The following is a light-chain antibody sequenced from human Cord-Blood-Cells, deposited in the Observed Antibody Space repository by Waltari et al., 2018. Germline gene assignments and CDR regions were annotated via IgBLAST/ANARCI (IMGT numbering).Light chain of an antibody. CDR1: QSVSNY. V-gene: IGKV3-11*01. CDR3: QQRSNWLT. J-gene: IGKJ4*01. Sequence: EIVLTQSPAILSLTPGERATLSCRASQSVSNYLVWYQQKPGQAPMLLIYDASTRATGIPARFSGSGSATYFTLTSSSLAPEDVAVYYYQQRSNWLTFGGGTKVEIK. CDR2: DAS.